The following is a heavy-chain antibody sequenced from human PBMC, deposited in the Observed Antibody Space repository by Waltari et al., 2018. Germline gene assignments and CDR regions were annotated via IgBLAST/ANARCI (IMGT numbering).Heavy chain of an antibody. CDR2: ISGSGGST. Sequence: EVQLLESGGGLVQPGGSLRLSCAASGFTFSSYAMSWIRQAPGTGLEWVSAISGSGGSTYYADSGKGRFTSSRDNSKNTLYLQMNSLRAEDTAVYYCAKDHATMVRGVTRWYFDYWGQGTLVTVSS. D-gene: IGHD3-10*01. CDR1: GFTFSSYA. V-gene: IGHV3-23*01. CDR3: AKDHATMVRGVTRWYFDY. J-gene: IGHJ4*02.